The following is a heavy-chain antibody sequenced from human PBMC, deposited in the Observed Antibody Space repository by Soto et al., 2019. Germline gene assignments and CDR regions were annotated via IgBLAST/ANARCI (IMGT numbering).Heavy chain of an antibody. CDR2: ISGSGGST. CDR1: GFTFSSYA. D-gene: IGHD5-12*01. V-gene: IGHV3-23*01. Sequence: GGSLRLSCAASGFTFSSYAMSWVRQAPGKGLEWVSAISGSGGSTYYADSVKGRFTISRDNSKNTLYLQMNSLRAEDTAVYYCAKTPREGYDYRGYYYYYGMDVWGQGTTVTVSS. J-gene: IGHJ6*02. CDR3: AKTPREGYDYRGYYYYYGMDV.